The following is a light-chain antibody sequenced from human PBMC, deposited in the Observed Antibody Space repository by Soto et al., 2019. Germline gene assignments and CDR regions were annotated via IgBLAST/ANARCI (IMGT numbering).Light chain of an antibody. CDR3: QQVNNYPLT. CDR2: AAS. CDR1: QGISSY. J-gene: IGKJ4*01. Sequence: IQLTQSPSSLSSSVGDRVTITCRASQGISSYLAWYQQKPGKAPKVLIYAASTLHSGVPSRFIGSGSGTDFTLTISSLQPEDFATYYCQQVNNYPLTFGGGTKVDIK. V-gene: IGKV1-9*01.